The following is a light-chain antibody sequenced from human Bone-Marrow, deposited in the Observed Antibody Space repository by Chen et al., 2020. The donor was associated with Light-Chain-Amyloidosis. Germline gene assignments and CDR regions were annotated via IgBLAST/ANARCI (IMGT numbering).Light chain of an antibody. J-gene: IGLJ2*01. CDR1: ALPKKY. V-gene: IGLV3-10*01. CDR3: YSTDSSGNLLV. Sequence: SYELTQPPSVSVSPGQTARITSSGDALPKKYAYWYQQTSGQAPVLVIYEDSKRPSGIPERFSGSSSGTMATLTISGAQVEDEADYYCYSTDSSGNLLVFGGGTKLTVL. CDR2: EDS.